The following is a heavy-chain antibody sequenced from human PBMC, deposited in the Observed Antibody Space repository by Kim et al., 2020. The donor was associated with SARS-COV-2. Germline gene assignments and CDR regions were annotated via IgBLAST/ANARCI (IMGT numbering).Heavy chain of an antibody. J-gene: IGHJ3*02. CDR2: ITTSGNTV. V-gene: IGHV3-48*03. CDR3: ARETPGIRGVACDI. D-gene: IGHD3-10*01. Sequence: GGSLRLSCEASEFTLSSYEMNCVRQAPGKGLEWVSYITTSGNTVHYADSVRGRFTVSRDNAKNSLYLQMNSLRAEDTAVYYCARETPGIRGVACDIWGQGTMVTVSS. CDR1: EFTLSSYE.